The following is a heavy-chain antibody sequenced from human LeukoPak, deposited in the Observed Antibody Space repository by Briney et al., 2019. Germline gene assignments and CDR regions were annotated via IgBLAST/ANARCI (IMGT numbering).Heavy chain of an antibody. J-gene: IGHJ4*02. CDR1: GFTVSSNY. CDR3: AREKDGYNGFDY. CDR2: IYSGGST. Sequence: PGGSLRLSCAASGFTVSSNYMSWVRQAPGKGLEWVSVIYSGGSTYYADSVKGRFTISRDNSKNTLYLQMNSLRAEDTAVYYCAREKDGYNGFDYWGQGTLVTVSS. V-gene: IGHV3-53*01. D-gene: IGHD5-24*01.